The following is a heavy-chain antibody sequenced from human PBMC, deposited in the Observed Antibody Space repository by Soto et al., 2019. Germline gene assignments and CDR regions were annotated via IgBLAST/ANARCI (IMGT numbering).Heavy chain of an antibody. J-gene: IGHJ4*02. CDR2: IYYSGST. V-gene: IGHV4-31*03. CDR1: GGSISSGGYY. Sequence: SETLSLTCTVSGGSISSGGYYWSWIRQHPGKGLEWIGYIYYSGSTYYNPSLKSRVTISVDTSSSQFSLELSSVTAADTAVYYCARGLISGSHYSGGWYYFDSWGQGTQVTVSS. CDR3: ARGLISGSHYSGGWYYFDS. D-gene: IGHD1-26*01.